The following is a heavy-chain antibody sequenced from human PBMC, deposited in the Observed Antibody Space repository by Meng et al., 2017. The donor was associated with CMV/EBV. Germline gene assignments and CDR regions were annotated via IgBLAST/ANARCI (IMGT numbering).Heavy chain of an antibody. V-gene: IGHV6-1*01. D-gene: IGHD3-3*01. J-gene: IGHJ6*02. CDR2: TYYRSKWYN. Sequence: SQTLSLTCAISRDSVSINSTAWNWIRQSPAGGLGWLGRTYYRSKWYNDYAVSVKSRITINPDTSKNQFSLQLNSVTPEDTAVYYCARDFRAVPVLRLLEWASYGMDVWGQGTTVTVSS. CDR1: RDSVSINSTA. CDR3: ARDFRAVPVLRLLEWASYGMDV.